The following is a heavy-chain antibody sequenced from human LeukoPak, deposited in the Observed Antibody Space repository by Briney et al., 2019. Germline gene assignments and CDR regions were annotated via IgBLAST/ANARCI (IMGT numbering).Heavy chain of an antibody. J-gene: IGHJ3*02. CDR1: GFTFSSYG. CDR2: IWCDGSNK. V-gene: IGHV3-33*01. Sequence: GGSLRLSCAASGFTFSSYGMHWVRQAPGKGLEWVAVIWCDGSNKYYADSVKGRFTISRDNSKNTLYLQMSSLRAEDTAVYYCARVRSRYSGSYHAFDIWGQGTMVTVSS. D-gene: IGHD1-26*01. CDR3: ARVRSRYSGSYHAFDI.